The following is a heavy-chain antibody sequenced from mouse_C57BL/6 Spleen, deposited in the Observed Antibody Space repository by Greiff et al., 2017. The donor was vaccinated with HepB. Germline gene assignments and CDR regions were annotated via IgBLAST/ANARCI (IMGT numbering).Heavy chain of an antibody. V-gene: IGHV1-80*01. CDR3: ARERGGYLLYAMDY. CDR1: GYAFSSYW. D-gene: IGHD2-3*01. J-gene: IGHJ4*01. Sequence: VKLQESGAELVKPGASVKISCKASGYAFSSYWMNWVKQRPGKGLEWIGQIYPGDGDTNYNGKFKGKATLTADKSSSTAYMQLSSLTSEDSAVYFCARERGGYLLYAMDYWGQGTSVTVSS. CDR2: IYPGDGDT.